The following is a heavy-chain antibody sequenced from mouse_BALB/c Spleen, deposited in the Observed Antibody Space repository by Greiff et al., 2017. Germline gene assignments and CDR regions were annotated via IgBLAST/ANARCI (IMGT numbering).Heavy chain of an antibody. J-gene: IGHJ4*01. CDR2: ISGGGGRT. Sequence: DVMLVESGGGLVKPGGSLKLSCAASGFAFSSYDMTWVRQTPEKRLEWVAYISGGGGRTYYSDTVKGRFTISRDNVKNTLYLQMSSLRSEDTAMYYCALTPYVMDYWGQGTSVTVSS. V-gene: IGHV5-12-1*01. CDR1: GFAFSSYD. CDR3: ALTPYVMDY.